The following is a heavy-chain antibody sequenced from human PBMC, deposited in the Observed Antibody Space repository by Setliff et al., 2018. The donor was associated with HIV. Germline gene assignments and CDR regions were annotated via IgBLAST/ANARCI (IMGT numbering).Heavy chain of an antibody. CDR3: AKVRGRWGPLADHYFDN. V-gene: IGHV3-66*02. J-gene: IGHJ4*02. D-gene: IGHD3-10*01. CDR1: GYTFTNYY. CDR2: IYGDDST. Sequence: SCKTSGYTFTNYYMRWVRQAPGQGLEYVSIIYGDDSTYYADSGTGRFTIYRDNTENTLYLHMRSLRVEDTAVYYCAKVRGRWGPLADHYFDNWGRGTLVTVSS.